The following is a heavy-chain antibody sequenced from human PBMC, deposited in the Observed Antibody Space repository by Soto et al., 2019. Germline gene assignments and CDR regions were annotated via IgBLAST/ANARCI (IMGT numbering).Heavy chain of an antibody. CDR3: ASDSGYTNWNFDL. Sequence: QVRLQESDPGLVKPSETLSLTCSVSGGSFSTYYWSWIRQPPGKGLEWIGYIYYTGSTNYNPSLKSRVTMSIDTSNNQFSLKLNSVTAADTAVYYCASDSGYTNWNFDLWGRGTLVTVSS. J-gene: IGHJ2*01. CDR2: IYYTGST. CDR1: GGSFSTYY. V-gene: IGHV4-59*01. D-gene: IGHD3-22*01.